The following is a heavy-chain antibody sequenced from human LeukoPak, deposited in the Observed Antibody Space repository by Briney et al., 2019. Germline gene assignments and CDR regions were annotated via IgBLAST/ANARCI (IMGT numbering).Heavy chain of an antibody. CDR1: GYAFKKYA. CDR3: TRDPSNSSGWYIYFDY. D-gene: IGHD6-19*01. CDR2: ISTYNGDT. Sequence: GASVKVSCKASGYAFKKYAISCVRQAPGQGLEFMGWISTYNGDTNYAQNFKGRVTMTTDASTSTAYMELRSLRSDDTAVYYCTRDPSNSSGWYIYFDYWGQGVLVTVSS. J-gene: IGHJ4*02. V-gene: IGHV1-18*01.